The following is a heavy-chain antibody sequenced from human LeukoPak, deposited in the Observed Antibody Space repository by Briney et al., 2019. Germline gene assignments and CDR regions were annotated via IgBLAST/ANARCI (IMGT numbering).Heavy chain of an antibody. D-gene: IGHD6-13*01. J-gene: IGHJ6*02. Sequence: GGSLRLSCAASGFTVSSNYMSWVRQAPGKGLEWVSVIYSGGSTYYADSVKGRFTISRDNSKNTLYLQMNSLRAEDTAAYYCARSSSWPYYYGMDVWGQGTTVTVSS. CDR1: GFTVSSNY. CDR3: ARSSSWPYYYGMDV. V-gene: IGHV3-53*01. CDR2: IYSGGST.